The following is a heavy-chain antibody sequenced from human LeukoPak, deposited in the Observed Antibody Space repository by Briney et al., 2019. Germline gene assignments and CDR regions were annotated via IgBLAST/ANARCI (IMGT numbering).Heavy chain of an antibody. CDR3: ARDRIEGATSDFDY. Sequence: PGGSLRLSCAASEFTFSSYGMHWVRQAPGKGLEWVAVIWSDGSNKYYADSVKGRFTISRDNSRNTLYLQMNSLTAEDTAVYYCARDRIEGATSDFDYWGQGTLVTVSS. D-gene: IGHD2-21*01. CDR2: IWSDGSNK. V-gene: IGHV3-33*01. CDR1: EFTFSSYG. J-gene: IGHJ4*02.